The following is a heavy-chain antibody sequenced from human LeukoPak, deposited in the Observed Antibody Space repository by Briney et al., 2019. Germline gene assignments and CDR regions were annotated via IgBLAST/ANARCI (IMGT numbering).Heavy chain of an antibody. Sequence: GESLKISCKGSGYSFPSYWIGWVRQMPGKGLEWMGRIDPSDSYTNYSPSFQGHVTISADKSISTAYLQWSSLKASDTAMYYCARHPPNVYCGGDCYSFYYYYGMDVWGQGTTVTVSS. D-gene: IGHD2-21*02. J-gene: IGHJ6*02. V-gene: IGHV5-10-1*01. CDR2: IDPSDSYT. CDR3: ARHPPNVYCGGDCYSFYYYYGMDV. CDR1: GYSFPSYW.